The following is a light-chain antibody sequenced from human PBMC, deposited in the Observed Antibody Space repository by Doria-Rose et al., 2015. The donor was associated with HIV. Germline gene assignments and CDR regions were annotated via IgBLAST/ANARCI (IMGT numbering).Light chain of an antibody. CDR2: GAS. J-gene: IGKJ5*01. CDR3: QKYDSAPLT. V-gene: IGKV1-27*01. CDR1: QGITDR. Sequence: DIRMTQSPSSLSASVGDRVTITCRASQGITDRLAWYQQRPGRVPKLLIYGASTLQSGVPSRFNGSGSGTDLTLTITSLQPEDVATYFCQKYDSAPLTFGQGTRLDI.